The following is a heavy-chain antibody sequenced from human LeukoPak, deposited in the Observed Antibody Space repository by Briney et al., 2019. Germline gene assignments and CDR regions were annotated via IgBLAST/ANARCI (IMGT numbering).Heavy chain of an antibody. V-gene: IGHV4-59*08. Sequence: SETLSLTCAVYGGSFSGYYWSWIRQPPGKGLEWIGYIYYSGSTKYNPSLKTRITMSVDTSKNQFSLSLTSVTAADTAVYYCARQGDGYHFDYWGQGTLVTVSS. CDR2: IYYSGST. D-gene: IGHD5-24*01. J-gene: IGHJ4*02. CDR3: ARQGDGYHFDY. CDR1: GGSFSGYY.